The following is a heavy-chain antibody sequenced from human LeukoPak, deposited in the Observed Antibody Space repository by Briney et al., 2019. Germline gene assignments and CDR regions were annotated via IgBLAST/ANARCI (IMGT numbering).Heavy chain of an antibody. D-gene: IGHD3-9*01. V-gene: IGHV3-7*01. Sequence: GGSLRLSCAASGFSFSSYWMSWVRQAPGKGLEWVTNIKQDGSEKYYVDSVKGRFTISRDNSKNKLYLQMNSLRAEDTAMYYCARDPDWSLDYWGQGTLVTVSS. CDR3: ARDPDWSLDY. J-gene: IGHJ4*02. CDR1: GFSFSSYW. CDR2: IKQDGSEK.